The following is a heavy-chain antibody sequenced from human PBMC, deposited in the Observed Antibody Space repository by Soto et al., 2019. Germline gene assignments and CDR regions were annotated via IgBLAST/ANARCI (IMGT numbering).Heavy chain of an antibody. CDR1: GASITGTSY. V-gene: IGHV4-4*07. CDR3: ARGMTPPGAPAWYYFDS. CDR2: FSLSGTT. D-gene: IGHD2-8*02. J-gene: IGHJ4*02. Sequence: SETLSLTCTVSGASITGTSYWSWIRQPAGKGLEWIGRFSLSGTTNYNPSLRSRVTMSADVSKNQFSLRLTSVTAADTALYYCARGMTPPGAPAWYYFDSWGQGTLVTSPQ.